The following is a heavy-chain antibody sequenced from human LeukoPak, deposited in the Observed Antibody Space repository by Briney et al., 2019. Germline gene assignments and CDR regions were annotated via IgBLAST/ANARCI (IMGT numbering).Heavy chain of an antibody. Sequence: GGSLRLSCAASGFTFEDYAMHWVRQAPGKGLEWVSGITWSSGSIAYADSVQGRFTISRDNAKNSLYLQRNSLRAEDTAVYYCARGLCGGDCYDYWGQGTLVTVSS. J-gene: IGHJ4*02. CDR3: ARGLCGGDCYDY. D-gene: IGHD2-21*01. CDR1: GFTFEDYA. CDR2: ITWSSGSI. V-gene: IGHV3-9*01.